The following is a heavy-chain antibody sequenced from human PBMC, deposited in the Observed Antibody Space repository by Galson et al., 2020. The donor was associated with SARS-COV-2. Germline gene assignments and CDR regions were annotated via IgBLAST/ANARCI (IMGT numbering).Heavy chain of an antibody. CDR3: ARTQDSYDSHGRDY. J-gene: IGHJ4*02. Sequence: GESLKISCAASGFTFTRSNMNWVRQAPGKGLEWISTISSGSTYIFYADSLKGRVTVSRDNAENSLYLQINSLRAEDTAVYYCARTQDSYDSHGRDYWGQGTLLTVSA. CDR2: ISSGSTYI. D-gene: IGHD3-22*01. V-gene: IGHV3-21*01. CDR1: GFTFTRSN.